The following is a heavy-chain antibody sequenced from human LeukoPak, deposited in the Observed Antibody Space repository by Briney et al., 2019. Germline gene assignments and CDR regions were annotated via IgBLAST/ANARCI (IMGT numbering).Heavy chain of an antibody. CDR2: INSDGSTT. Sequence: GGSLRLSCAASGFTFGSFWMHWVRHAPGKGLVWVSRINSDGSTTDYADSVKGRFTISRDNAKNTVYLQMNSLRAEDTAVYYCARDGTAANFDYWGQGTLLTVSS. J-gene: IGHJ4*02. D-gene: IGHD1-1*01. V-gene: IGHV3-74*01. CDR3: ARDGTAANFDY. CDR1: GFTFGSFW.